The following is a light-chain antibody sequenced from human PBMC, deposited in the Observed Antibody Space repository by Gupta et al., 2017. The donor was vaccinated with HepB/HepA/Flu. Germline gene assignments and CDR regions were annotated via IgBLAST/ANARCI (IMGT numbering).Light chain of an antibody. CDR2: AAC. CDR1: QGMNNY. V-gene: IGKV1-9*01. Sequence: DIQLAESPSFLSASVGDRVTITCRASQGMNNYLVWYQQKPGKAPKLLIYAACTLQSGVPSRFSGSGSGTXFTLTIXSLQPEDFATYYCQQLNSFPVTFGXGTKVEIK. CDR3: QQLNSFPVT. J-gene: IGKJ4*01.